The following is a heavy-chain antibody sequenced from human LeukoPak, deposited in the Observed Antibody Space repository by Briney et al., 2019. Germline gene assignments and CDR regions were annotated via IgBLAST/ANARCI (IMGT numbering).Heavy chain of an antibody. V-gene: IGHV3-30*02. CDR1: GFTFSSYG. CDR3: ARDYTAMGY. CDR2: IRYDGDNT. D-gene: IGHD5-18*01. J-gene: IGHJ4*02. Sequence: GGSLRLSCAASGFTFSSYGMHWVRQAPGKGLKWVAFIRYDGDNTYYADSVKGRFTMSRDNSKNALSLQMNSLRAEDTAVYYCARDYTAMGYWGQGILVTVSS.